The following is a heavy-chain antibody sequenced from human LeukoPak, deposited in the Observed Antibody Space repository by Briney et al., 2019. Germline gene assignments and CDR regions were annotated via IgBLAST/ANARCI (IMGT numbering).Heavy chain of an antibody. CDR1: GYTFTGYY. CDR3: ARVFEAFGEPYMDV. Sequence: ASVKVSCKASGYTFTGYYMHWVRQAPGQGLEWMGWINPNSGGTNYAQKFQGRVTMTRDTSISTAYMELSRLRSDDTAVYYCARVFEAFGEPYMDVWGKGTTVTMSS. V-gene: IGHV1-2*02. J-gene: IGHJ6*03. CDR2: INPNSGGT. D-gene: IGHD3-10*01.